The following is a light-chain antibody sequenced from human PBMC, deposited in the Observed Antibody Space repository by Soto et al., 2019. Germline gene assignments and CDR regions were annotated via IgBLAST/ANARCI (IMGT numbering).Light chain of an antibody. CDR2: IAS. Sequence: DIHITQSPSSLSASGGDRVTITCRASQSISNDLNWYQQKPGKAPNLLIYIASNLHSGVPSRFSGSGSGTDFTLTISSLQPEDFATYYCQQSYSTPSTFGQGTKLDIK. J-gene: IGKJ2*01. V-gene: IGKV1-39*01. CDR1: QSISND. CDR3: QQSYSTPST.